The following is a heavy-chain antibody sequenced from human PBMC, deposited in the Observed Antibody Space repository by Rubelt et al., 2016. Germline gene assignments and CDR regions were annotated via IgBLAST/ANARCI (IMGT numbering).Heavy chain of an antibody. J-gene: IGHJ4*02. CDR2: IWYDGTNK. CDR3: ARANPVIYGKNYFDY. D-gene: IGHD3-10*01. Sequence: VQLVESGGGLVQPGGSLRLSCVGSGFTFRNYGLHWVRQAPGKGLEWVAAIWYDGTNKYYTDSVKGRFTISRDNAKNSLYLQMNSLRAEDAAVYYCARANPVIYGKNYFDYWGQGTLVTVSS. V-gene: IGHV3-33*08. CDR1: GFTFRNYG.